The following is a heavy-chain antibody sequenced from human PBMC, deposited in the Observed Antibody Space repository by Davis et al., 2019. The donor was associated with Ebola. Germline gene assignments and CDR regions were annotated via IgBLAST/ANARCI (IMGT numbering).Heavy chain of an antibody. CDR1: GGSISSYY. D-gene: IGHD2-2*01. V-gene: IGHV4-4*07. CDR3: ARVRYCIGTSCQQVLAFDI. J-gene: IGHJ3*02. CDR2: IYTSGST. Sequence: MPSETLSLTCTVSGGSISSYYWSWIRQPAGKGLEWIGRIYTSGSTNYNPSLKSRVTMSVDTSKNQFSLKLSSVTAADTAVYYCARVRYCIGTSCQQVLAFDIWGQGTMVTVSS.